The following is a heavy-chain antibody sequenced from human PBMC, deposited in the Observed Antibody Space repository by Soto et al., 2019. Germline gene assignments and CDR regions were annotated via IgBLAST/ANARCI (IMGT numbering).Heavy chain of an antibody. J-gene: IGHJ5*02. CDR2: FDPEDGET. Sequence: GASVKVSCKVSGYTLTELSMYWVRQAPGKGLEWMGGFDPEDGETIYAQKFQGRVTMTEDTSTDTAYMELSSLRSEDTAVYYCATRTRPYVLRFLEWPPLRRGWFDPWGQGTLVTVSS. CDR3: ATRTRPYVLRFLEWPPLRRGWFDP. D-gene: IGHD3-3*01. V-gene: IGHV1-24*01. CDR1: GYTLTELS.